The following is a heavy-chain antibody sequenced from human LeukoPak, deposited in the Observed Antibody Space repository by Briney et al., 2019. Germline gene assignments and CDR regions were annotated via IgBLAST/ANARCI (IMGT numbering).Heavy chain of an antibody. CDR2: IYHTGAT. CDR1: GHSIINSFY. D-gene: IGHD3-22*01. V-gene: IGHV4-38-2*02. CDR3: ARAVDSSAFSPFQH. J-gene: IGHJ1*01. Sequence: SETLSLTCTVSGHSIINSFYWGWIRQPPGKGLEWIGSIYHTGATYYNPSLKSRVTISLDTSKNQFSLKLKSVAAAGTAVYYCARAVDSSAFSPFQHWGQGTLVTVSS.